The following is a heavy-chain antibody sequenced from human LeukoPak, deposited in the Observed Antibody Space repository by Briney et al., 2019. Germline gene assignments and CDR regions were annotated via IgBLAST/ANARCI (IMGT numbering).Heavy chain of an antibody. CDR3: AKGGYSSNSFDY. D-gene: IGHD6-19*01. Sequence: GGSLRPSCAASGFTFSSYAMSWVRRAPGKGLEWVSAISGSGGSTYYADSVKGRFTISRDNSKNTLYLQMNSLRAEDTAVYYCAKGGYSSNSFDYWGQGTLVTVSS. V-gene: IGHV3-23*01. CDR1: GFTFSSYA. J-gene: IGHJ4*02. CDR2: ISGSGGST.